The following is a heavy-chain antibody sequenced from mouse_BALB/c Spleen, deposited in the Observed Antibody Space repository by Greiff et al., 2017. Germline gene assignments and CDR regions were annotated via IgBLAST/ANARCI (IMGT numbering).Heavy chain of an antibody. D-gene: IGHD2-14*01. CDR1: GYTFTSYW. Sequence: QVQLQQPGAELVRPGASVKLSCKASGYTFTSYWINWVKQRPGQGLEWIGNIYPSDSYTNYNQKFKDKATLTVDKSSSTAYMQLSSPTSEDSAVYYCTRGGDYRYDEDYWGQGTTLTVSS. V-gene: IGHV1-69*02. J-gene: IGHJ2*01. CDR3: TRGGDYRYDEDY. CDR2: IYPSDSYT.